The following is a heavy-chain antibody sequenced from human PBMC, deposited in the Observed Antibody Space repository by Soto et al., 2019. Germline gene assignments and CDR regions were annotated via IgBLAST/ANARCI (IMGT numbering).Heavy chain of an antibody. D-gene: IGHD6-19*01. CDR3: AREGRGWDYFDY. J-gene: IGHJ4*02. V-gene: IGHV3-53*02. CDR1: GFTVSSNY. Sequence: EVQLVETGGGLIQPGGSLRLSCAASGFTVSSNYMSWVRQAPGKGLEWVSGIYSGGSTYYADSVKGRFTISRDNSKNTLYLQMNSLRAEDTAVYYCAREGRGWDYFDYWGQGTLVSVSS. CDR2: IYSGGST.